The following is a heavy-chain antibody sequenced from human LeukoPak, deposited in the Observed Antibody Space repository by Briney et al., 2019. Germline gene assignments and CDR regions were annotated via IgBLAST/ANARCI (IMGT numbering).Heavy chain of an antibody. V-gene: IGHV3-7*01. CDR1: GFIFSSYA. Sequence: GGSLRLSCAASGFIFSSYAMSWVRQAPGKGLEWVANIKQDGSEKYYVDSVKGRFTISRDNAKNSLYLQMNSLRAEDTAVYYCARDTRRELRSLEWLSDAFDIWGQGTMVTVSS. CDR2: IKQDGSEK. J-gene: IGHJ3*02. D-gene: IGHD3-3*01. CDR3: ARDTRRELRSLEWLSDAFDI.